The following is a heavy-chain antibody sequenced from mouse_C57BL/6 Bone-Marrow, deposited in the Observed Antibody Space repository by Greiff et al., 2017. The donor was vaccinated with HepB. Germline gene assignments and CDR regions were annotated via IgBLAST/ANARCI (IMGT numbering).Heavy chain of an antibody. CDR2: IHPNSGST. Sequence: QVQLQQPGAELVKPGASVKLSCKASGYTFTSYWMHWVKQRPGQGLEWIGMIHPNSGSTNYNEKFKSKATLTVDKSSSTAYMQLSSLTSEDSAVYYCARITTVVATSSDFDYWGQGTTLTVSS. CDR1: GYTFTSYW. J-gene: IGHJ2*01. V-gene: IGHV1-64*01. D-gene: IGHD1-1*01. CDR3: ARITTVVATSSDFDY.